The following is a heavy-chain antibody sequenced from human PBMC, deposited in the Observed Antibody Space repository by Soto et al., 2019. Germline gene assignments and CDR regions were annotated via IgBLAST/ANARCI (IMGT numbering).Heavy chain of an antibody. Sequence: SETLSLTCSVSGDYIHVGGYYWTWIRQRPGKGLEWMGYIYYTGKTYYNPSLESRLTMSVDRSKNQFSLRLTSVTAADTAIYFCGRDLTSNANCIDPWGQGTLVTVSS. CDR1: GDYIHVGGYY. J-gene: IGHJ5*02. CDR2: IYYTGKT. CDR3: GRDLTSNANCIDP. D-gene: IGHD2-2*01. V-gene: IGHV4-30-4*01.